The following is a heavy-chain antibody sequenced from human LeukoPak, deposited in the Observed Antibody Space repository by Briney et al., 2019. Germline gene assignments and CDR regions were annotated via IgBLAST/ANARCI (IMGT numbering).Heavy chain of an antibody. CDR1: GGSISSYY. Sequence: PSETLSLTCTVSGGSISSYYWSWIRQPPGKGLEWIGYIYYSGSTNYNPSLKSRVTISVDTSNNQFSLKLSSVTAADTAVYYCARGRGYSGYDADYYYYYMDVWGKGTTVTVSS. D-gene: IGHD5-12*01. CDR3: ARGRGYSGYDADYYYYYMDV. V-gene: IGHV4-59*01. CDR2: IYYSGST. J-gene: IGHJ6*03.